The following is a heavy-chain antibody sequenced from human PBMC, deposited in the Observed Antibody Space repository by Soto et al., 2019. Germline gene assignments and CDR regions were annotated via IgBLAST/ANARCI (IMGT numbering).Heavy chain of an antibody. CDR2: ISGDGNDK. CDR3: VQGASTAHQPLDS. V-gene: IGHV3-30*03. J-gene: IGHJ4*02. Sequence: QVQLVESGGGVVQPGRSLRLSCAASGFIFRNFGMHWVRRAPGKGLEWVAVISGDGNDKYYPESMKGRFTISRDNFNNTLYLQLNSLRPEDTAVDHCVQGASTAHQPLDSWGQGVLVTVSS. D-gene: IGHD1-26*01. CDR1: GFIFRNFG.